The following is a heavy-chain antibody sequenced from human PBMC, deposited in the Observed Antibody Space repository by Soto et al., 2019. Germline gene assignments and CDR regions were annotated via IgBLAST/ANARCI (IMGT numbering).Heavy chain of an antibody. CDR3: AKGYEVSPPVASAWYSNYFYSGDV. V-gene: IGHV3-30*18. CDR2: ISYDGSEK. CDR1: GFSFSKYG. Sequence: QVALVESGGGVVRPGRSLRLSCGASGFSFSKYGMHWVRQAPGEGLEWLSLISYDGSEKWYAESVKGRFTISRDNSKNTLYLQMNSLRGDDTAVYFCAKGYEVSPPVASAWYSNYFYSGDVWGRGTTVTVSS. D-gene: IGHD6-19*01. J-gene: IGHJ6*02.